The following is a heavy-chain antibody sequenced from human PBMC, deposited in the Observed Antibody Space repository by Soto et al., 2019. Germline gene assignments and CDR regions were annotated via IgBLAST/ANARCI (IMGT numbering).Heavy chain of an antibody. CDR3: APLPPFADYNLDC. Sequence: QITLKESGPTLVKPTQTLTLTCNFSGFSLSTGGVGVGWVRQPPGKALEWLTLIYWNGETRTSPSLENRLTVTKAASNLQVALTMTNMDPVDTATYYCAPLPPFADYNLDCWGQGIRGTVSS. J-gene: IGHJ4*02. CDR1: GFSLSTGGVG. D-gene: IGHD1-20*01. V-gene: IGHV2-5*01. CDR2: IYWNGET.